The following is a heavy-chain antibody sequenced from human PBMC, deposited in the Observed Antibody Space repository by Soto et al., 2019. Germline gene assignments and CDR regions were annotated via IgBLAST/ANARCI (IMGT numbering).Heavy chain of an antibody. Sequence: PSETLSLTCTVSGGSISSYYWSWIRQPPGKGLEWIGYIYYSGSTNYNPSLKSRVTISVDTSKNQFSLKLSSVTAADTAVYYCARAGYYGSGSYYNVFWFDPWGRGTLVTVSS. CDR1: GGSISSYY. CDR3: ARAGYYGSGSYYNVFWFDP. D-gene: IGHD3-10*01. V-gene: IGHV4-59*01. CDR2: IYYSGST. J-gene: IGHJ5*02.